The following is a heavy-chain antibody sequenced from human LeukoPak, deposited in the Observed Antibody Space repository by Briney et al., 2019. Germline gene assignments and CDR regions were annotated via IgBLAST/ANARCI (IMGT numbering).Heavy chain of an antibody. J-gene: IGHJ4*02. V-gene: IGHV3-33*06. CDR2: IWYDGSNK. Sequence: PGRSLRLSCAASGFTFSGYGMHWVRQAPGKGLEWVAVIWYDGSNKYYADSVKGRFTISRDNSKNTLYLQMNSLRAEDTAVYYCAKNSGWYEVDYWGQGTLVTVSS. D-gene: IGHD6-19*01. CDR1: GFTFSGYG. CDR3: AKNSGWYEVDY.